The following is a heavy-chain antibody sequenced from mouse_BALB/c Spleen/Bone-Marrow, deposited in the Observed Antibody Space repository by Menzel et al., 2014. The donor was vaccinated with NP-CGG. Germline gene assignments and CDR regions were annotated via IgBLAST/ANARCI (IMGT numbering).Heavy chain of an antibody. CDR1: GFTFSSFG. CDR2: ISSGSSNI. J-gene: IGHJ2*01. CDR3: TRGWNWDDLDY. D-gene: IGHD4-1*01. V-gene: IGHV5-17*02. Sequence: EVKLVESGGGLVQPGGSRKLSCAASGFTFSSFGMHWVRQAPEKGLEWVAYISSGSSNIYYEDTVKGRFTIARDNPKNTLFLQMTSLRSEDTAMYYCTRGWNWDDLDYWGQGTTLTVSS.